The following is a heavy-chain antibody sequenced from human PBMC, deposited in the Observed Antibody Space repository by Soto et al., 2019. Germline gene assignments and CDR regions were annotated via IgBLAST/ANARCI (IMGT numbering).Heavy chain of an antibody. Sequence: QPGGSLRLSCAASGFTFSSYAMHWVRQAPGKGLEWVAVISYDGSNKYYADSVKGRFTISRDNSKNTLYLQMNSLRAEDTAVYYCAGDVDTAREFDYWGQGILVTVSS. V-gene: IGHV3-30-3*01. CDR2: ISYDGSNK. CDR1: GFTFSSYA. J-gene: IGHJ4*02. CDR3: AGDVDTAREFDY. D-gene: IGHD5-18*01.